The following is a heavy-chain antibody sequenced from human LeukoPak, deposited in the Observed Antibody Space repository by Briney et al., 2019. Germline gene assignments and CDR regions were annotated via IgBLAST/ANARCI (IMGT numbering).Heavy chain of an antibody. V-gene: IGHV3-74*01. J-gene: IGHJ4*02. CDR3: ARGSEVTAPYYFDS. CDR2: INSDESST. Sequence: GGSLRLSCAASGFTFSTHWMHWVRHAPGEGLVWVSRINSDESSTSYADSVKGRVTISRDNAKNTLYLQMNSLRAEDTAVYYCARGSEVTAPYYFDSWGQGTLVTVSS. CDR1: GFTFSTHW. D-gene: IGHD2-21*02.